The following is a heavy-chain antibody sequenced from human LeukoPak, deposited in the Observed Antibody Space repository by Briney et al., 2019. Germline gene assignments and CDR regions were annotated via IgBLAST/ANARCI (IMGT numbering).Heavy chain of an antibody. Sequence: GGSLRLSCAASGLTFSSYSMNWVRQAPGKGLEWVSYISSSSSTIYYADSVKGRFTISADNAKNSLYLQMNSLRAEDTAVYYCARRHGSGSYLRVSYYMDVWGKGTPVTVSS. D-gene: IGHD3-10*01. J-gene: IGHJ6*03. V-gene: IGHV3-48*01. CDR3: ARRHGSGSYLRVSYYMDV. CDR2: ISSSSSTI. CDR1: GLTFSSYS.